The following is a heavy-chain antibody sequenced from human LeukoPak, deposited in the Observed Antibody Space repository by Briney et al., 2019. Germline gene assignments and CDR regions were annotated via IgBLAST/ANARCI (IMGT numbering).Heavy chain of an antibody. D-gene: IGHD6-13*01. V-gene: IGHV3-21*01. Sequence: GGSLRLSCAASGFTFSRYSMNWVRQAPGKGLEWVSSISSDAKYIYYADSLKGRFTVSRDNAKNSLYLQMNSLRAEDSAVYYCAREGMGSWYSDYWSQGTLVTVSS. CDR3: AREGMGSWYSDY. CDR1: GFTFSRYS. CDR2: ISSDAKYI. J-gene: IGHJ4*02.